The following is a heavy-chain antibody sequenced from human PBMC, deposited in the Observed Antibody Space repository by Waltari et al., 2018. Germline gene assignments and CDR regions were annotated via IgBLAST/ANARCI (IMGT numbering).Heavy chain of an antibody. Sequence: QVQLVQSGAEVKKPGSSVKVSCKASGGTFSSYANSWVRQARGQGLGWMGRIIPIVGTANYAKNFQGRVTITADESTSTAYMGLSSLRSEDTAVYYCARDPPNDYALSGMDVWGQGTTVTVSS. J-gene: IGHJ6*02. CDR1: GGTFSSYA. CDR3: ARDPPNDYALSGMDV. V-gene: IGHV1-69*11. D-gene: IGHD4-17*01. CDR2: IIPIVGTA.